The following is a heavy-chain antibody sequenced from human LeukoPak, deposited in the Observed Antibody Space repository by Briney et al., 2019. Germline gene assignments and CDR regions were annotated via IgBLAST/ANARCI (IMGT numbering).Heavy chain of an antibody. D-gene: IGHD4-17*01. CDR2: IYYSGST. CDR3: AREYYGDPYFDY. Sequence: SETLSLTCTVSGGSISSGGYYWSWIRQPPGKGLEWIGYIYYSGSTYYNPSLKSRVTISVGTSKNQFSLKLSSVTAADTAVYYCAREYYGDPYFDYWGQGTLVTVSS. V-gene: IGHV4-30-4*01. CDR1: GGSISSGGYY. J-gene: IGHJ4*02.